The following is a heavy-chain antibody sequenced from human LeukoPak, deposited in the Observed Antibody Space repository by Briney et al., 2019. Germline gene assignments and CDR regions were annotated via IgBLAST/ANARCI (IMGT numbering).Heavy chain of an antibody. CDR2: ISWDSGSI. CDR1: GFTFDDYA. Sequence: GRSLRLSCAASGFTFDDYAMHWVRQAPGKGLEWVSGISWDSGSIGYADSVKGRFTISRDNAKNSLYLQMNSLRAEDTALYYCAKDAYYDSSGVDYWGQGTLVTVSS. V-gene: IGHV3-9*01. J-gene: IGHJ4*02. CDR3: AKDAYYDSSGVDY. D-gene: IGHD3-22*01.